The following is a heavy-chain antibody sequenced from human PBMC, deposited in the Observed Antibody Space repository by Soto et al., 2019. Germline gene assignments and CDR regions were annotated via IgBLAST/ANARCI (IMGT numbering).Heavy chain of an antibody. CDR2: ISSSSSYT. CDR1: GFTFSDYY. D-gene: IGHD6-6*01. Sequence: GGALRLSCAASGFTFSDYYMSWIRQAPGKGLEWVSYISSSSSYTNYADSVKGRFTISRDNAKNSLYLQMNSLRAEDTAVYYCARDHGSSQPQGFDYWGQGTLVTVSS. J-gene: IGHJ4*02. CDR3: ARDHGSSQPQGFDY. V-gene: IGHV3-11*06.